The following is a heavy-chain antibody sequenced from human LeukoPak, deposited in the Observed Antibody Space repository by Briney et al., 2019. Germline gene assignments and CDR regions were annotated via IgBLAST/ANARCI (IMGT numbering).Heavy chain of an antibody. D-gene: IGHD2-8*01. CDR3: ARHDNVPVIRHGFDH. Sequence: SETLSLTCAVYGVSFSGYYWNWLRPPPGKGLEGLGYIYSSGDTNYNPSLQLRVTISIDTSKNQFSLKVSSVTAADTAVYYCARHDNVPVIRHGFDHWGQGTLVTVSS. J-gene: IGHJ4*02. CDR1: GVSFSGYY. CDR2: IYSSGDT. V-gene: IGHV4-59*08.